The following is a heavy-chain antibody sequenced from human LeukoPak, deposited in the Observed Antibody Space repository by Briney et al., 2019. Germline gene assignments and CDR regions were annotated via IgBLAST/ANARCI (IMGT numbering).Heavy chain of an antibody. Sequence: PSETLSLTCAVYGGSFSGYYWSWIRQPPGKGLEWIGEINHSGSTNYNPSLKSRVTISVDTSKNQFSLKLSSVTAADMAVYYCASSGIAAAGTDYWGQGTLVTVSS. V-gene: IGHV4-34*01. CDR3: ASSGIAAAGTDY. D-gene: IGHD6-13*01. CDR2: INHSGST. J-gene: IGHJ4*02. CDR1: GGSFSGYY.